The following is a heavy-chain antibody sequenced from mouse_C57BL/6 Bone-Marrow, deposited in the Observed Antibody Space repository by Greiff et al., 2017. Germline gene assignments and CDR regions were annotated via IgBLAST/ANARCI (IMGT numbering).Heavy chain of an antibody. J-gene: IGHJ2*01. V-gene: IGHV1-69*01. D-gene: IGHD4-1*01. CDR1: GYTFTSYW. CDR2: IDPSDSYT. Sequence: VQLQQSGAELVMPGASVKLSCKASGYTFTSYWMHWVKQRPGQGLEWIGEIDPSDSYTNYNQKFKGKSTLTVDKSSSTAYMQLSSLTSEDSAVYYCAITGTNYWGQGTTLTVSS. CDR3: AITGTNY.